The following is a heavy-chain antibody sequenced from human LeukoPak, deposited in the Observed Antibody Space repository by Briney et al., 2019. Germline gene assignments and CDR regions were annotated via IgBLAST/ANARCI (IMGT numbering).Heavy chain of an antibody. CDR1: GYTFTGYY. CDR2: INPNSGGT. D-gene: IGHD1-14*01. V-gene: IGHV1-2*02. J-gene: IGHJ5*02. CDR3: AREPGAVNWFDP. Sequence: AASVKVSCKASGYTFTGYYMHWVRQAPGQGLEWMGWINPNSGGTNYAQKFQGRVTMTRDTSISTAYMELSRLRSDDTAVYYCAREPGAVNWFDPWGQGTLVTVSS.